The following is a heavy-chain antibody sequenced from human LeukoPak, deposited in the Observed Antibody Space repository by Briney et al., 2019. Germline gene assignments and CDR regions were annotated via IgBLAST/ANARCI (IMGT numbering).Heavy chain of an antibody. D-gene: IGHD6-19*01. Sequence: SETLSLTCTVSGGSISSYYWSWIRQPPGKGLEWIGYIYYSGSTNYNPSLKSRVTISVDTSKNQFSLKLSSVTAADTAVYYCARHFSPYSSVWFDYWGQGTLVTVSP. CDR2: IYYSGST. V-gene: IGHV4-59*08. CDR3: ARHFSPYSSVWFDY. CDR1: GGSISSYY. J-gene: IGHJ4*02.